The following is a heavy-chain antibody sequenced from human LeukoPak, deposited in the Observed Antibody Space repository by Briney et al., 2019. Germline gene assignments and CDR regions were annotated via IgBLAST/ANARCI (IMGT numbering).Heavy chain of an antibody. D-gene: IGHD3-10*01. CDR3: ARVWTSGSYGDY. CDR1: GFKFSNFG. Sequence: GRSLRLSCAASGFKFSNFGMHWIRQAPGKGLEWVSVIYYDGSNKYYADSVKGRFTISKDNSKNMLYLQMNGPRAEDTAVYYCARVWTSGSYGDYWGQGTLVTVSS. CDR2: IYYDGSNK. V-gene: IGHV3-33*01. J-gene: IGHJ4*02.